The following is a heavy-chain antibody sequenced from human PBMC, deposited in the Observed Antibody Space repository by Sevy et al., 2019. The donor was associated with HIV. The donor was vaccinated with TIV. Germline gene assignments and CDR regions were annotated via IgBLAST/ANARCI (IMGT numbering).Heavy chain of an antibody. Sequence: GGSLRLSCAASGFTFGSYAVSWVRQAPGKGLEWVSAISGSGGATYYSDSVKGRFTISRDNSKNTLYLQMNSLTAEDTAVYYCAKHISSGYYYYYYTDVWGKGTTVTVSS. J-gene: IGHJ6*03. CDR2: ISGSGGAT. D-gene: IGHD6-6*01. CDR1: GFTFGSYA. CDR3: AKHISSGYYYYYYTDV. V-gene: IGHV3-23*01.